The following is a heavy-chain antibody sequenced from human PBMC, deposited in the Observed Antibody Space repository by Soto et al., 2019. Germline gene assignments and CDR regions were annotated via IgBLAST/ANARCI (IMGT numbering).Heavy chain of an antibody. V-gene: IGHV4-34*01. J-gene: IGHJ4*02. CDR3: ARGYGDYFDY. CDR2: INHSGST. Sequence: SETLSLTCAVYGGSFSGYYWSWIRQPPGKGLEWIGEINHSGSTNYNPSLKSRVTISVDTSKNQFSLKLSSVTAADTAVYYCARGYGDYFDYWGQGTLVTVSS. CDR1: GGSFSGYY. D-gene: IGHD4-17*01.